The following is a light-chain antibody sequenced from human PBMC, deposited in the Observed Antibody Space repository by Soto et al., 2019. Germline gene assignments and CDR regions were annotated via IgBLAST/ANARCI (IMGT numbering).Light chain of an antibody. J-gene: IGKJ2*02. CDR3: QQYYSYPCT. CDR2: AAS. Sequence: AIRMTQSPSSFSASTGDRVTITCRASQGISSYLAWYQQKPGKAPKLLIYAASTLQSGVPSRFSGSGSGTDFTLPISCLQSEDFATYYCQQYYSYPCTFGQGTKLEIK. V-gene: IGKV1-8*01. CDR1: QGISSY.